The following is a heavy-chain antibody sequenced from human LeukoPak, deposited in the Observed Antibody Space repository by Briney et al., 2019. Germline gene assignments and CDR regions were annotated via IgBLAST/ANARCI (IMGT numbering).Heavy chain of an antibody. D-gene: IGHD1-26*01. CDR3: EGERGPPSRVGY. CDR1: GFTFSSYE. V-gene: IGHV3-48*03. CDR2: INSSGSTI. J-gene: IGHJ4*02. Sequence: WGSLRLSCAASGFTFSSYEMNWVRQAPGKGLEWVSYINSSGSTIYYADSVRGRFTISRDNAKNSLYLQMNSLRAEDTAVYYCEGERGPPSRVGYWGQGTLVTVSS.